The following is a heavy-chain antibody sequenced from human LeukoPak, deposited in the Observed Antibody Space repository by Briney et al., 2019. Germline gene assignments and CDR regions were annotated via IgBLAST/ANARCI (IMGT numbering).Heavy chain of an antibody. D-gene: IGHD3-10*01. CDR3: AQGGSRDRFDY. CDR2: ISGSGGST. Sequence: GGSLRLTCAASGFTFSSYAMSWVRQAPGKGLEWVSAISGSGGSTYYADSVKGRFTISRDNSKNTLYLQMNSLRAEDTAVYYCAQGGSRDRFDYWGQGTLVTVSS. V-gene: IGHV3-23*01. J-gene: IGHJ4*02. CDR1: GFTFSSYA.